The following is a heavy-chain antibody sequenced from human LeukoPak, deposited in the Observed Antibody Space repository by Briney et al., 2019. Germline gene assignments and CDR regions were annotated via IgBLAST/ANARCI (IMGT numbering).Heavy chain of an antibody. J-gene: IGHJ4*02. CDR1: GFTFSSYA. D-gene: IGHD1-26*01. V-gene: IGHV3-23*01. CDR2: ISGSGGST. CDR3: AKPSEWELLKVFWAFDY. Sequence: PGGSLRLSCAASGFTFSSYAMSCVRQAPGKGLEWVSAISGSGGSTYYADSVKGRFTISRDNSKNTLYLQMNSLRAEDTAVYYCAKPSEWELLKVFWAFDYWGQGTLVTVSS.